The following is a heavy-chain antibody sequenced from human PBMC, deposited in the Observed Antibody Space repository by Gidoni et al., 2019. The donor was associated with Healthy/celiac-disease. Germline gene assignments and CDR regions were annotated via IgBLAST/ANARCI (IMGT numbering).Heavy chain of an antibody. D-gene: IGHD6-19*01. V-gene: IGHV1-18*04. Sequence: QVQLVQSGAEVKKPGASVKVPCKASGYTFPSYGISWVRQAPGQGLEWMGWISAYNGNTNYAQKLQGRVTMTTDTSTSTAYMELRSLRSDDTAVYYCARDEGHIAVAVNYYYGMDVWGQGTTVTVSS. CDR3: ARDEGHIAVAVNYYYGMDV. CDR2: ISAYNGNT. J-gene: IGHJ6*02. CDR1: GYTFPSYG.